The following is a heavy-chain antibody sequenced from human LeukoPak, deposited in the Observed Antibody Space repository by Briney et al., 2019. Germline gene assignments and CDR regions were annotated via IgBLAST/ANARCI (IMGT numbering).Heavy chain of an antibody. CDR2: ISGSGGST. J-gene: IGHJ4*02. CDR3: AKDTLVGYCSGGSCYSKPAAYYFDY. CDR1: GFTFSSYA. D-gene: IGHD2-15*01. Sequence: GGSLRLSCAASGFTFSSYAMSWVRQAPGKGLEWVSAISGSGGSTYYADSVKGRFTISRDNSKNTLYLQMNSLRAEDTAVYYCAKDTLVGYCSGGSCYSKPAAYYFDYWGQGTLVTVSS. V-gene: IGHV3-23*01.